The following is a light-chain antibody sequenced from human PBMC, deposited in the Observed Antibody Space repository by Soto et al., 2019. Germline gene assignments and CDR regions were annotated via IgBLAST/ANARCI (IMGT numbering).Light chain of an antibody. Sequence: SALTQPASVSGSPGQSVTISCSGSDIGNYNLVSWYQHLPGRAPKLLIFEVTMRPSGISDRFSGSKSASTASLTISGLQAEDEGEYYCASYAGSRTYVVGSGTKVTVL. CDR2: EVT. V-gene: IGLV2-23*02. CDR3: ASYAGSRTYV. J-gene: IGLJ1*01. CDR1: SDIGNYNL.